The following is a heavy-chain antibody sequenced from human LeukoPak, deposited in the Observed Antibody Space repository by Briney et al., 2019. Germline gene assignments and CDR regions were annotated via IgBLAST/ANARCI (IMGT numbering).Heavy chain of an antibody. CDR1: GFTFTTYS. CDR3: ATVTVTPEVFDY. V-gene: IGHV3-21*01. J-gene: IGHJ4*02. D-gene: IGHD4-17*01. CDR2: ISSGSSAI. Sequence: GGSLRLSCEASGFTFTTYSMTWVRQAPGKGLEWVSIISSGSSAIFSADALKGRFTISRDDAKNLLYLDMNSLRAEDTAVYYCATVTVTPEVFDYWGQGTLVTVSS.